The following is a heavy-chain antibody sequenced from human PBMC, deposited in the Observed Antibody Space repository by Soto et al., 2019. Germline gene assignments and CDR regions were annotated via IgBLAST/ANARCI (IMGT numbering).Heavy chain of an antibody. Sequence: VKVSCKASGYTFTSYGISWVRQAPGQGLGWMGWISAYNGNTNYAQKLQGRVTMTTDTSTSTAYMELRSLRSDDTAVYYCARELAAAADYGMDVWGQGTTVTVSS. D-gene: IGHD6-13*01. CDR1: GYTFTSYG. CDR3: ARELAAAADYGMDV. V-gene: IGHV1-18*01. CDR2: ISAYNGNT. J-gene: IGHJ6*02.